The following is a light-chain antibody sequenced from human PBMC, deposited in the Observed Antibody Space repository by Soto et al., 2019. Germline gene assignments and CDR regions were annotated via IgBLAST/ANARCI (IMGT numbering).Light chain of an antibody. J-gene: IGKJ1*01. CDR1: QSVSNNY. V-gene: IGKV3-20*01. CDR2: GAS. CDR3: QQYGSSGT. Sequence: EIVFSPSPGTPSLSPGERATLSRRASQSVSNNYLAWYQQKPGQAPRLLIYGASNRATGIPDRFSGSGSGTDFTLTISRLEPEDFAVYYCQQYGSSGTFGQGTKVDIK.